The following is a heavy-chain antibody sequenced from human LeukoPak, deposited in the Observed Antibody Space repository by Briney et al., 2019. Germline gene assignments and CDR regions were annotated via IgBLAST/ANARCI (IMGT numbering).Heavy chain of an antibody. Sequence: SGGSPRLSCAASGFTFDDYGMSWVRQAPGKGLEWVSAISGSGGSTYYADSVKGRFTISRDNSKNTLYLQMNSLRAEDTAVYYCAKVPYDSSGYYYFDYWGQGTLVTVSS. CDR2: ISGSGGST. V-gene: IGHV3-23*01. CDR3: AKVPYDSSGYYYFDY. CDR1: GFTFDDYG. J-gene: IGHJ4*02. D-gene: IGHD3-22*01.